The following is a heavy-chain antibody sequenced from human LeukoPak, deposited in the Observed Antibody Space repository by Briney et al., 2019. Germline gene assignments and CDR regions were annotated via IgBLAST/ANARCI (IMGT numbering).Heavy chain of an antibody. V-gene: IGHV3-23*01. CDR2: ISGSGGST. Sequence: GGSLRLSCAASGFTFSSYAMSWVRQAPGKGLEWVSAISGSGGSTYYADSVKGRFTISRDNSKNTLYLQMNSLGAEDTAVYYCAKVPSVDTAMEPSFDYWGQGTLVTVSS. D-gene: IGHD5-18*01. CDR3: AKVPSVDTAMEPSFDY. J-gene: IGHJ4*02. CDR1: GFTFSSYA.